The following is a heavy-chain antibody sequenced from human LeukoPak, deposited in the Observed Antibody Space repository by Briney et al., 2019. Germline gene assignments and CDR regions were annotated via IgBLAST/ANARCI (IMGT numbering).Heavy chain of an antibody. CDR3: ASNPRGERDDDFDY. V-gene: IGHV1-69*13. CDR1: GGTFSSYA. Sequence: SVKVSCKASGGTFSSYAISWVRQAPGQGLEWMGGIIPIFGTANYAQKFQGRVTITADESTSTAYMELSSLRSEDTAVYYCASNPRGERDDDFDYWGQGTLVTVSS. J-gene: IGHJ4*02. CDR2: IIPIFGTA. D-gene: IGHD1-1*01.